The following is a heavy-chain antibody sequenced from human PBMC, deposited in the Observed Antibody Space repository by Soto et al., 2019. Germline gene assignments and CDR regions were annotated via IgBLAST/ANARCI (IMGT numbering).Heavy chain of an antibody. Sequence: SVKVSCKAPGGTFSTYAISWVRQAPGQGLEWMGGIIPMFGTANYAQRLQDRVTITADESTNTVYMELSSLRSEDTAVYFCASGIQLWLRRVNNGYSGWGQGTLVTVS. CDR1: GGTFSTYA. CDR2: IIPMFGTA. V-gene: IGHV1-69*13. J-gene: IGHJ4*02. CDR3: ASGIQLWLRRVNNGYSG. D-gene: IGHD5-18*01.